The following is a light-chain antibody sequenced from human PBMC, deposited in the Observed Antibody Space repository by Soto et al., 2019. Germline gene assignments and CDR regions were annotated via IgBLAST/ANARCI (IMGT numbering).Light chain of an antibody. V-gene: IGKV3-11*01. Sequence: EIVLTQSPATLSLCPGERATLSCRASQTVSSYLAWYQQKPGQAPRLLIYDASNRATGIPARFSGSGSGTDFTLTISSLEPEDFAVYYCQQQEAFGQGTRLEIK. J-gene: IGKJ5*01. CDR3: QQQEA. CDR1: QTVSSY. CDR2: DAS.